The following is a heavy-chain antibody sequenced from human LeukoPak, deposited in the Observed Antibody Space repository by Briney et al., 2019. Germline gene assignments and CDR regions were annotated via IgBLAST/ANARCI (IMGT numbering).Heavy chain of an antibody. J-gene: IGHJ4*02. D-gene: IGHD6-19*01. V-gene: IGHV3-30*03. CDR2: ISYDGSNK. Sequence: GESLRLSCAASGFTFSSYGMHWVRQAPGKGLEWVALISYDGSNKYYADSVKGRSTISRDNSKNTLYLQMNSLRAEDTAVYYCARERVVAGTFYFDYWGQGTLVTVSS. CDR1: GFTFSSYG. CDR3: ARERVVAGTFYFDY.